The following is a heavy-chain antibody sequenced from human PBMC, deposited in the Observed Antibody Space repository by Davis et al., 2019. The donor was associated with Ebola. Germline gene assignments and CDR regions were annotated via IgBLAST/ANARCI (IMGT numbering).Heavy chain of an antibody. J-gene: IGHJ6*04. D-gene: IGHD1-26*01. CDR1: GFTFSTYS. CDR3: AKAKWEVEYHYSGMDV. CDR2: ISSDSDYI. V-gene: IGHV3-21*01. Sequence: GESLKISCAASGFTFSTYSMSWVRQAPGKGLEWVSSISSDSDYIYYADSAKGRFTISRDNSKNTLYLQMNSLRTEDTAVYLCAKAKWEVEYHYSGMDVWGKGTTVTVSS.